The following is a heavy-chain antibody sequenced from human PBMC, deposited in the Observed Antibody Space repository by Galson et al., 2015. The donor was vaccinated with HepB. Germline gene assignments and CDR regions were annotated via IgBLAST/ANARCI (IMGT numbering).Heavy chain of an antibody. D-gene: IGHD2-2*01. CDR1: GYSFTSYW. V-gene: IGHV1-8*02. CDR3: ARGRSSYQLLLEYFQH. Sequence: QSGAEVKKPGESLKISCKGSGYSFTSYWINWVRQATGQGLEWMGWMNPNSGNTGYAQKFQGRVTMTRNTSISTAYMELSSLRSEDTAVYYCARGRSSYQLLLEYFQHWGQGTLVTVSS. J-gene: IGHJ1*01. CDR2: MNPNSGNT.